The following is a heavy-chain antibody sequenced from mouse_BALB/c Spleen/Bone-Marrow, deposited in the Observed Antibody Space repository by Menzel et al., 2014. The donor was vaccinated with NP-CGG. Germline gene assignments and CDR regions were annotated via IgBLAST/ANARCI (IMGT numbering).Heavy chain of an antibody. V-gene: IGHV2-4*02. CDR2: IWSGGST. J-gene: IGHJ4*01. CDR1: GFSVISYG. Sequence: QVQLQQSGPGLVQPSQSLLITYTVSGFSVISYGVHWVRQPPGKGLEWLGVIWSGGSTDYNAAFISRLSISKDNSKSQVFFKMNSLQADDTAIYYCARNDYGNPHYAMDYWGQGTSVTVSS. D-gene: IGHD2-1*01. CDR3: ARNDYGNPHYAMDY.